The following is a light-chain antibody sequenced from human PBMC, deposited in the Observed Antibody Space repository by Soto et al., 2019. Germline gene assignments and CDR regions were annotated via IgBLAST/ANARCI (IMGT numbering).Light chain of an antibody. CDR2: GAS. CDR1: QSVSTN. Sequence: DIVMTQSPATLSVSPGERATLSCRASQSVSTNLAWYQQKPDQAPRLLIYGASTRATAIPARFSGSGSGTEFTLTISSLQSEDFAVYYCQQYNNWPLYTFGQGTKLEIK. CDR3: QQYNNWPLYT. J-gene: IGKJ2*01. V-gene: IGKV3-15*01.